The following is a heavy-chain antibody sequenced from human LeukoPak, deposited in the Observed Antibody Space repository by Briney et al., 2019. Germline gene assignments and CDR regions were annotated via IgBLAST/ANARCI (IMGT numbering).Heavy chain of an antibody. CDR2: IYSGGST. CDR3: ARILRWSGYYDYGMAV. V-gene: IGHV3-53*01. D-gene: IGHD3-3*01. J-gene: IGHJ6*04. CDR1: GFTVSSNY. Sequence: GGSLRLSCAASGFTVSSNYMSWVRQAPGKGLEWVSVIYSGGSTYYADSVKGRFTISRDNSKNTLYLQMNSLRAEDTAVYYCARILRWSGYYDYGMAVWGKGTRSPSPQ.